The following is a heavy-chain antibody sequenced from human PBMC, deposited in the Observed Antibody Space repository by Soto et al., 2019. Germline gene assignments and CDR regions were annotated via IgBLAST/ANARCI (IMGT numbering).Heavy chain of an antibody. CDR1: GGSISSSNW. J-gene: IGHJ4*02. Sequence: SETPSLTCAVSGGSISSSNWWSWVRQPPGKGLEWIGEIYHSGSTNYNPSLKSRVTISVDKSKNQFSLKLSSVTAADTAVYYCARAEYYYDSSGYYPTGYFDYWGQGTLVTVSS. D-gene: IGHD3-22*01. CDR3: ARAEYYYDSSGYYPTGYFDY. V-gene: IGHV4-4*02. CDR2: IYHSGST.